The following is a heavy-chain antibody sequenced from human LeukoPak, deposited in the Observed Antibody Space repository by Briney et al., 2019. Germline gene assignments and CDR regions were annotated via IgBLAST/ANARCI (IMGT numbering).Heavy chain of an antibody. CDR3: AVTYYYGSGSSDAFDI. Sequence: GASVKVSCKASGYTLTSYDINWVRQATGQGLEWMGWMNPNSGNTGYAQKFQGRVTMTRNTSISTAYMELSSLRSEDTAVYYCAVTYYYGSGSSDAFDIWGQGTMVTVSS. D-gene: IGHD3-10*01. CDR1: GYTLTSYD. V-gene: IGHV1-8*01. CDR2: MNPNSGNT. J-gene: IGHJ3*02.